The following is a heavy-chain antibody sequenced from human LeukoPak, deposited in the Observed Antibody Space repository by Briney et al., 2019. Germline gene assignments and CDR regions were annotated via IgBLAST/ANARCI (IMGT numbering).Heavy chain of an antibody. CDR1: GFTFSSYE. V-gene: IGHV3-23*01. D-gene: IGHD5-24*01. CDR2: ISGSGDST. Sequence: GGSLRLSCAASGFTFSSYEMNWVRQAPGKGLEWVSGISGSGDSTYYADSVKGRFTISRDNSKNTLYLQMNSLRAEDTAVYYCAKCAGYNSGQPDCWGQGALVTVSS. J-gene: IGHJ4*02. CDR3: AKCAGYNSGQPDC.